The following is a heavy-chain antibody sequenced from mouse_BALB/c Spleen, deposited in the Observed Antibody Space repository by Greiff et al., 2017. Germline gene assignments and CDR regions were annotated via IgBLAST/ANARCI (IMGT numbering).Heavy chain of an antibody. V-gene: IGHV2-9-2*01. CDR1: GFSLTSYD. D-gene: IGHD1-1*01. Sequence: VMLVESGPGLVAPSQSLSITCTVSGFSLTSYDISWIRQPPGKGLEWLGVIWTGGGTDYNSAFMSRLSISKDNSKSQVFLKMNSLQTDDTAIYYCVRGAYYGSSYDAMDYWGQGTSVTVSS. CDR2: IWTGGGT. CDR3: VRGAYYGSSYDAMDY. J-gene: IGHJ4*01.